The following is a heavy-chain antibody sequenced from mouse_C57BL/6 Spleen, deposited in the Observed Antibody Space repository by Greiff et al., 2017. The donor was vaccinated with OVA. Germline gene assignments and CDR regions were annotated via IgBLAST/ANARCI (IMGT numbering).Heavy chain of an antibody. Sequence: VQLQQSGTVLARPGASVKMSCKTSGYTFTSYWMHWVKQRPGQGLEWIGAIYPGNSDTSYNQKFKGKAKLTAVTSASTAYMELRSLTNEDSAVYYGTRGRDYGGSYGYFDVWGIGTTVTVSS. CDR2: IYPGNSDT. J-gene: IGHJ1*03. D-gene: IGHD1-1*01. V-gene: IGHV1-5*01. CDR1: GYTFTSYW. CDR3: TRGRDYGGSYGYFDV.